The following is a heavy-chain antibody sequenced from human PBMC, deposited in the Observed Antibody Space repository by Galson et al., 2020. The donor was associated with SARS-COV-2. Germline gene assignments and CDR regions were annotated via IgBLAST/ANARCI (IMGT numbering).Heavy chain of an antibody. CDR2: ISGSGGST. Sequence: GGSLRLSCAASGFTFSSYAMSWVRQAPGKGLEWVSAISGSGGSTYYADSVTGRFTISRDNSKNTLYLQMNSLRAEDTAVYYCAKDPHQDIAVAGKYYYYYYGMGVWGQGTTVTVSS. D-gene: IGHD6-19*01. CDR1: GFTFSSYA. V-gene: IGHV3-23*01. J-gene: IGHJ6*02. CDR3: AKDPHQDIAVAGKYYYYYYGMGV.